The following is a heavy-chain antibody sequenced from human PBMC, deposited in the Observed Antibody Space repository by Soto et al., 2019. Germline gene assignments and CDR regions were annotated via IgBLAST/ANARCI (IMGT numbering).Heavy chain of an antibody. D-gene: IGHD3-10*01. CDR3: ARSITMVRGGRYYYYYGMDV. Sequence: PSETLSLTCTVSGGSISSGGYYWSWIRQHPGKGLERIGYIYYSGSTYYNPSLKSRVTISVDTSKNQFSLKLSSVTAADTAVYYCARSITMVRGGRYYYYYGMDVWGQGTTVTVSS. J-gene: IGHJ6*02. V-gene: IGHV4-31*03. CDR1: GGSISSGGYY. CDR2: IYYSGST.